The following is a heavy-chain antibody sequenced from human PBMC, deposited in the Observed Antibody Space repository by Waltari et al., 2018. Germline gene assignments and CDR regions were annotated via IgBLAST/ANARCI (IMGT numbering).Heavy chain of an antibody. CDR3: ARARVPYYYMDV. CDR1: GFTFSSYS. J-gene: IGHJ6*03. V-gene: IGHV3-21*01. Sequence: EVQLVESGGGLVKPGGSLRLSCAASGFTFSSYSMNWVRQAPGKGLEWVSSISSSSSYIYYADSWKGGFTISRDNAKNSLYLQMNSLRAEDTAVYYCARARVPYYYMDVWGKGTTVTVSS. CDR2: ISSSSSYI.